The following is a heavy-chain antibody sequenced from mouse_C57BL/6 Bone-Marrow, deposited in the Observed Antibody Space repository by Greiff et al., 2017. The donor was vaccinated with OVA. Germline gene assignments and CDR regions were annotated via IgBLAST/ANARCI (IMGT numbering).Heavy chain of an antibody. V-gene: IGHV1-64*01. D-gene: IGHD1-1*01. CDR2: IHPNSGST. CDR1: GYTFTGYW. J-gene: IGHJ4*01. CDR3: ARGDYGSVYAMDY. Sequence: QVQLQQPGAELVKPGASVKLSCKASGYTFTGYWMHWVKQRPGQGLEWIGMIHPNSGSTNYNEKFKSKATLTVDKSSSTAYMQLSSLTSEDSAVYYCARGDYGSVYAMDYWGQGTSVTVSS.